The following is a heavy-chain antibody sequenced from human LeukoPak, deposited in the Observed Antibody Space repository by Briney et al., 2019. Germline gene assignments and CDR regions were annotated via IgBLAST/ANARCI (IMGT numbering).Heavy chain of an antibody. CDR1: GFTFSSYS. J-gene: IGHJ4*02. D-gene: IGHD5-18*01. CDR3: AKGYSYGFDY. CDR2: ISTSSSTI. Sequence: GGSLRLSCAASGFTFSSYSMNWVRQAPGKGLEWVSYISTSSSTIYYVDSVKGRFTISRDNAKNALYVHMNSLRAEDMAVYYCAKGYSYGFDYWGQGTLVTVSS. V-gene: IGHV3-48*04.